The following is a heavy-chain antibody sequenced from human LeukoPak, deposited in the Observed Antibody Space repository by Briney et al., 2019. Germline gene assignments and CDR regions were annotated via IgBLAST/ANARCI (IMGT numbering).Heavy chain of an antibody. D-gene: IGHD2-15*01. CDR2: ISSSSSYI. J-gene: IGHJ4*02. Sequence: PGGSLRLSCAASGFTFSSYSMNWVRQAPGKWLEWVSTISSSSSYIYYADSVKGRFTISRDNAKNSLYLQMNSLRAEDTAVYYCASYCSGGSCYVGGYWGQGTLVTVSS. CDR3: ASYCSGGSCYVGGY. V-gene: IGHV3-21*01. CDR1: GFTFSSYS.